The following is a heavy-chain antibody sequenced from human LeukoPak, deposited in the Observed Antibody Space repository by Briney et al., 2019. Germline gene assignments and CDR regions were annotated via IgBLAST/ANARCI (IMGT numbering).Heavy chain of an antibody. Sequence: GGSLRLSCAASGFTFDDYAMHWVRQAPGKGLEWVSLISGDGGSTYYAESVKGRLTISREKRKNSLYLQMNSLRTEDTALYYCAKEPGEGFVAYWAFDIWGQGTMVTVSS. CDR3: AKEPGEGFVAYWAFDI. CDR2: ISGDGGST. J-gene: IGHJ3*02. D-gene: IGHD2-21*01. CDR1: GFTFDDYA. V-gene: IGHV3-43*02.